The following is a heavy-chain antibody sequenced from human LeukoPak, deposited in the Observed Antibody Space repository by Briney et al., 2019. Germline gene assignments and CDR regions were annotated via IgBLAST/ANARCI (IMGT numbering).Heavy chain of an antibody. D-gene: IGHD1-26*01. CDR3: ARGPSELGAFDI. CDR2: MNPNSGNT. Sequence: ASVEVSCKASGYTFTSYDINWVRRATGQGLEWMGWMNPNSGNTGYAQKFQGRVTITRNTSISTAYMELSSLRSEDTAVYYCARGPSELGAFDIWGQGTMVTVSS. V-gene: IGHV1-8*03. CDR1: GYTFTSYD. J-gene: IGHJ3*02.